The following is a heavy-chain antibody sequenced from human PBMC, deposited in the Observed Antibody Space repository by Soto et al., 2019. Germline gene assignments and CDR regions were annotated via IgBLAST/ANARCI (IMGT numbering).Heavy chain of an antibody. V-gene: IGHV4-31*03. D-gene: IGHD2-2*01. J-gene: IGHJ3*02. CDR2: IYYSGST. CDR3: AREDIVVVPAAMPGAFDI. CDR1: GGSISSGGYY. Sequence: PSETLSLTCTVSGGSISSGGYYWSWIRQHPGKGLEWIGYIYYSGSTYYNPSLKSRVTISVDTSKNQFSLKLSSVTAADTAVYYFAREDIVVVPAAMPGAFDIWGQGTMVTVSS.